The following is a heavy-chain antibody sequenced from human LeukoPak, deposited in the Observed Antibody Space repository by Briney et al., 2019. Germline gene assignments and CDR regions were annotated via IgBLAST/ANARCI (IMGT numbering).Heavy chain of an antibody. CDR2: IIPIFGTA. CDR1: GGTFSSYA. Sequence: GALVTVSCKASGGTFSSYAISWVRQAPGQGLEWMGGIIPIFGTANYAQKFQGRVTITADESTSTAYMELSSLRSEDTAVYYCARDIVATLRLGYAAFGIWGQGTMVTVSS. V-gene: IGHV1-69*13. D-gene: IGHD5-12*01. CDR3: ARDIVATLRLGYAAFGI. J-gene: IGHJ3*02.